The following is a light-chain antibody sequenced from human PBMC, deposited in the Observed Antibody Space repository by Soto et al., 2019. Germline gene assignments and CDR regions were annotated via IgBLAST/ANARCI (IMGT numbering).Light chain of an antibody. CDR3: QQYYNIPRT. V-gene: IGKV4-1*01. J-gene: IGKJ1*01. CDR2: WAS. Sequence: DIVMTQSPDSLAASLGERATINCRSSQSLLYSSNNQNYLAWYQQKPGQPPKLIIYWASTRESGVPDRFSGSGSVTDFSLTISSLQAEDVAVYYCQQYYNIPRTFGQGTKVEI. CDR1: QSLLYSSNNQNY.